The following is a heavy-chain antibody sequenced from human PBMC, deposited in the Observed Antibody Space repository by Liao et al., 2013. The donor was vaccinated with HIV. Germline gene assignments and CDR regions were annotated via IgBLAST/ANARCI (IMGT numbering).Heavy chain of an antibody. CDR3: ARDHFDDAAKAHSFDI. V-gene: IGHV4-59*12. CDR2: IYYSGST. CDR1: GGSIGSYY. Sequence: QVQLQESGPGLVKPSETLSLTCTVSGGSIGSYYWSWIRQPPGKGLEWIGYIYYSGSTNYNPSLKSRVTISVDTSKNQLSLKLTSLTAADTAVYYCARDHFDDAAKAHSFDIWGQGTLVTVSS. J-gene: IGHJ3*02. D-gene: IGHD2-15*01.